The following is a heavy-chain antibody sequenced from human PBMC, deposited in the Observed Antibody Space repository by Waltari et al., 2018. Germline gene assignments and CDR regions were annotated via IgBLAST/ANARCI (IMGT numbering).Heavy chain of an antibody. J-gene: IGHJ4*02. CDR3: ARERSGNLDY. Sequence: QVQLQESGPGLVKPSETLSLTCTVSGCSISSYYWSWIRQPPGQGLEWIGYIYYSGSTNYNPSLKSRVTISVDTSKKQFSLKLSSVTAADTAVYYCARERSGNLDYWGQGTLVTVSS. CDR1: GCSISSYY. V-gene: IGHV4-59*01. D-gene: IGHD6-19*01. CDR2: IYYSGST.